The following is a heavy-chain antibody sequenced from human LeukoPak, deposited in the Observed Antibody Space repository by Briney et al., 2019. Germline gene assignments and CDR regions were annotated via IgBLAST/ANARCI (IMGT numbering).Heavy chain of an antibody. Sequence: GASVKVSCKASGYTFTGYYMHWVRQAPGQGLEWMGWINPNSGGTNYAQKFQGRVTMTRDTSIGTAYMELSRLRSDDTAVYYCARDRDSSSWYWDYWGQGTLVTVSS. CDR3: ARDRDSSSWYWDY. J-gene: IGHJ4*02. CDR1: GYTFTGYY. D-gene: IGHD6-13*01. CDR2: INPNSGGT. V-gene: IGHV1-2*02.